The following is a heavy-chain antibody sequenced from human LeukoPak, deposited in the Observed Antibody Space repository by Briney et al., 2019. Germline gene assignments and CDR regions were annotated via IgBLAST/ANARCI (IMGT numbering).Heavy chain of an antibody. CDR3: AKGDSSGYYYRPGYYFDY. V-gene: IGHV3-23*01. D-gene: IGHD3-22*01. CDR1: GFTFRSYA. J-gene: IGHJ4*02. Sequence: GGSLRLSCAASGFTFRSYAMSWVRQAPGKGLEWVSGISDSGGDRYYADSVKGRFTISRDNSKNTLYLQMNSLRAEDTAVYYCAKGDSSGYYYRPGYYFDYWGQGTLVTVSS. CDR2: ISDSGGDR.